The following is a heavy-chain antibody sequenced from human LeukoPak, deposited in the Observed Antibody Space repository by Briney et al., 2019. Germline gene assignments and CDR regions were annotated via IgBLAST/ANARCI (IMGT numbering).Heavy chain of an antibody. Sequence: PGGSLRLSCAASGFTFSSYSMTWVRQAPGKGLEWVSSISSSSSYIYYADSVKGRFTISRDNAKNSLYLQMNSLRAEDTAVYYCVVRGVRDYYGMGVWGQGTTVTVSS. CDR3: VVRGVRDYYGMGV. CDR1: GFTFSSYS. J-gene: IGHJ6*02. V-gene: IGHV3-21*01. D-gene: IGHD3-10*01. CDR2: ISSSSSYI.